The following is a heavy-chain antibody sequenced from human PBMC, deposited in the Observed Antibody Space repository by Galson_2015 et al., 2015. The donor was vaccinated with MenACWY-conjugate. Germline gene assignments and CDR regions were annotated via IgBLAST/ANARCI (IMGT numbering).Heavy chain of an antibody. D-gene: IGHD5-18*01. Sequence: SGSTNYNPSLKSRVTISVDTSKNQFSLKLSSVTAADTAVYYCIYRGYSYGSYYFDYWGQGTLVTVSS. CDR3: IYRGYSYGSYYFDY. V-gene: IGHV4-34*03. J-gene: IGHJ4*02. CDR2: SGST.